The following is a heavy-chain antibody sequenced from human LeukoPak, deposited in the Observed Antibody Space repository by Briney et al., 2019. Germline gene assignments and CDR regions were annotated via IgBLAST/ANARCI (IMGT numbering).Heavy chain of an antibody. D-gene: IGHD3-10*01. CDR2: ISGSGGST. V-gene: IGHV3-23*01. J-gene: IGHJ4*02. Sequence: PGVSLRLSCAASGFTFSSYAMSWARQAPGKGLEWVSAISGSGGSTYYADPVKGRFTISRYMSKNTLYLQMNRLRDEDTAVYDCAKTPYYYGSGSSSGRPNFDYWGQGTLVTVSS. CDR3: AKTPYYYGSGSSSGRPNFDY. CDR1: GFTFSSYA.